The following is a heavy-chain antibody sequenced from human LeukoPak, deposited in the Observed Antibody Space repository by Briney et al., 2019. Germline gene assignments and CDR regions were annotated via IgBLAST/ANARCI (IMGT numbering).Heavy chain of an antibody. CDR2: IFYSGTT. Sequence: PSETLSLTCTVSGGSISSYYWSWIRQPPGKGLEWIGFIFYSGTTNYNPSLKSRVTISVDTSKNQFSLKLSSVTAADTAVYYCARGGWNKFDYWGQGTLVAVSS. J-gene: IGHJ4*02. V-gene: IGHV4-59*01. D-gene: IGHD3-22*01. CDR3: ARGGWNKFDY. CDR1: GGSISSYY.